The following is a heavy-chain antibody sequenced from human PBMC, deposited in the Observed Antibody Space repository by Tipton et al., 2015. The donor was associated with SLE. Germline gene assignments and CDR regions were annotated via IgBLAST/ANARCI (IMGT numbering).Heavy chain of an antibody. CDR3: ARAGTEDDFGVFDY. Sequence: LRLSCSVSGGSISSSSYYWGWIRQPPGKGLEWIGSLYYSGNTYYNPTLKSRVTISGDTSKNQFSLKLTSVTAADTAMYYCARAGTEDDFGVFDYWGQGTLVTVAS. CDR2: LYYSGNT. D-gene: IGHD3-16*01. V-gene: IGHV4-39*07. J-gene: IGHJ4*02. CDR1: GGSISSSSYY.